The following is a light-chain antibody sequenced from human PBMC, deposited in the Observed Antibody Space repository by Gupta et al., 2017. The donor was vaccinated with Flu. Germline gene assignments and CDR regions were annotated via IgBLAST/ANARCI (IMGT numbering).Light chain of an antibody. CDR1: QSINNW. V-gene: IGKV1-5*03. CDR3: QQDNAYPRT. CDR2: EKS. Sequence: DIQMTQSPSTLSAAIGDRVTITCRASQSINNWLAWYQQKPGEAPKLLIYEKSTLESGVPSRFSGSGSGTEFTLAISSLQADDSATYYCQQDNAYPRTFGQGTKVEI. J-gene: IGKJ1*01.